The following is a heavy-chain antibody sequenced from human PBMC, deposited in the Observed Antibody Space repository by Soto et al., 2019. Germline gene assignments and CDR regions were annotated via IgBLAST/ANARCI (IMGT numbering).Heavy chain of an antibody. CDR3: AADFGVAGYYYYGMDV. D-gene: IGHD3-3*01. J-gene: IGHJ6*02. CDR1: GYTFTSYA. CDR2: INVGNGNT. Sequence: GASVKVSCKASGYTFTSYAMHWVRQAPGQRLECMGWINVGNGNTKYSQKFQGRVTITRDTSASTAYMELSSLRSEDTAVYYCAADFGVAGYYYYGMDVWGQGTTVTVSS. V-gene: IGHV1-3*01.